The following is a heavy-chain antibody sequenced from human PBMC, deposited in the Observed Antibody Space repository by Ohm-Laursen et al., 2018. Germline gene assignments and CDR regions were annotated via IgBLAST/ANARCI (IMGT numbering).Heavy chain of an antibody. Sequence: SVKVSCKVSGYTFTGYYMHWVRQAPGQGLEWMGWINPNSGGTNYAQKFQGRVTMTRDTSISTAYMELSRLRSDDTAVYYCAREDAVTTFALDPWGQGTLVTVSS. J-gene: IGHJ5*02. CDR2: INPNSGGT. V-gene: IGHV1-2*02. CDR1: GYTFTGYY. D-gene: IGHD4-17*01. CDR3: AREDAVTTFALDP.